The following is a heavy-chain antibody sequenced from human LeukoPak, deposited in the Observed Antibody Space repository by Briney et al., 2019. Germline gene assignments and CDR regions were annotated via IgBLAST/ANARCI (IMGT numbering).Heavy chain of an antibody. CDR1: GFIFTAYG. D-gene: IGHD6-13*01. J-gene: IGHJ3*02. CDR3: AKDRSSLPGEDAFDI. Sequence: GGSLRLSCAASGFIFTAYGMTWVRQAPGKGLEWVSAISGSGGSTYYADSVKGRFTISRDNSKNTLYLQMNSLRAEDTAVYYCAKDRSSLPGEDAFDIWGQGTMVTVSS. V-gene: IGHV3-23*01. CDR2: ISGSGGST.